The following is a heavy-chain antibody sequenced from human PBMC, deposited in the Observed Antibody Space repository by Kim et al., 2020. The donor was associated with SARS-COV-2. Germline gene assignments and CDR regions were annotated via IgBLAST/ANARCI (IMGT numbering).Heavy chain of an antibody. V-gene: IGHV3-30*10. CDR2: Q. CDR3: ARDVEGASSY. D-gene: IGHD1-26*01. Sequence: QYYTDSVKGRFTISRDNYKNTLYLEMSRLRAEDTGKYYCARDVEGASSYWGKGTLVTVSS. J-gene: IGHJ4*02.